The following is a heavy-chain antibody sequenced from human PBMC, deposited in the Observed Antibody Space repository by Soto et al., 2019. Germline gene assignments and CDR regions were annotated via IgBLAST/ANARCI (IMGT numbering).Heavy chain of an antibody. CDR2: TIPAFGTA. CDR1: GAGDTFSNYG. J-gene: IGHJ4*02. V-gene: IGHV1-69*06. Sequence: QVHLVQSGAEVKSPGSAVKVSCKVSGAGDTFSNYGLNWMRQAPGQGLEWMGGTIPAFGTANYAQKFQGRVTISADTSTTTAYMELSSLRSEETAVYYCWRHDKTALPPLDSWGQGTLVSVSS. CDR3: WRHDKTALPPLDS. D-gene: IGHD1-1*01.